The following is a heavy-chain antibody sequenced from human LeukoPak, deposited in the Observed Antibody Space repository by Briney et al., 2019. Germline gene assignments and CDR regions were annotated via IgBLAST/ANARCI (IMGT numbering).Heavy chain of an antibody. CDR2: ISSSSSYT. J-gene: IGHJ5*02. CDR3: ARVPSGSLDL. D-gene: IGHD1-26*01. V-gene: IGHV3-21*01. CDR1: GFTFSSYS. Sequence: GGSLRLSCAASGFTFSSYSMNWVRQAPGKGLEWVSSISSSSSYTYYADSMKGRFTISRDNAKNSLYLQMNSLRAEDTAVYYCARVPSGSLDLWGQGTLVTVSS.